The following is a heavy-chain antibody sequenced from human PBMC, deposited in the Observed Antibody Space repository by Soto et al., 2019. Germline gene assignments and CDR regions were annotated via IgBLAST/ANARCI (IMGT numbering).Heavy chain of an antibody. D-gene: IGHD2-15*01. V-gene: IGHV3-23*01. J-gene: IGHJ4*02. CDR3: AKSPMHCSGGSCRLYYFDY. CDR2: ISGSGGGT. CDR1: GLTFSSYA. Sequence: GGSLRLSCAASGLTFSSYAMSWVRQAPGKGLEWVQAISGSGGGTYYEDTVKGRSPISRDNSKNTMYLQMNSLRAEDTAVYYCAKSPMHCSGGSCRLYYFDYWGQGTLVTVSS.